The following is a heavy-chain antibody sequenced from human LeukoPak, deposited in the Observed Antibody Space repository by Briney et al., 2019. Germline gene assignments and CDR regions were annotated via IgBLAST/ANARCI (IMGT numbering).Heavy chain of an antibody. CDR3: ATYCSSTSCPYDWFDP. CDR1: GYTFTSYD. D-gene: IGHD2-2*01. J-gene: IGHJ5*02. V-gene: IGHV1-8*03. CDR2: MNPNSGNT. Sequence: ASVKVSCKASGYTFTSYDINWVRQATGQGLEWMGWMNPNSGNTGYAQKFQGRVTITRNTSISTAYMELSSLGSEDTAVYYCATYCSSTSCPYDWFDPWGQGTLVTVSS.